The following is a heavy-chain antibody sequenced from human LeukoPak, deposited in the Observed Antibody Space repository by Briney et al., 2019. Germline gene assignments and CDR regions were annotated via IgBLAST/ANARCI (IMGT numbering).Heavy chain of an antibody. CDR3: STNQALDI. Sequence: GGSLRLSCAASGFIFSDAWMTWVRQAPGKGLEWVGRIKRIADGGPTDYAAPVKGRFTISRDDSKITLYLQMNSLKIEDTAVYYCSTNQALDIWGQGTKVTVSS. CDR2: IKRIADGGPT. V-gene: IGHV3-15*01. J-gene: IGHJ3*02. CDR1: GFIFSDAW.